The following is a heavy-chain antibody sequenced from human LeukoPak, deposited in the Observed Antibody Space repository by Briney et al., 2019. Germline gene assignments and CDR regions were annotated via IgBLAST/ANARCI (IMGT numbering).Heavy chain of an antibody. V-gene: IGHV3-23*01. J-gene: IGHJ4*02. CDR3: AKGVFGVNRAFDY. CDR1: WFTFNTCA. Sequence: GSLRLSCGGLWFTFNTCAIRLVRQAPGKGPGWVSGISESGSGTYYADSVKGRFTISRDNSKNTLSLQMNSLRVDDTALYYCAKGVFGVNRAFDYWGQGTLVTVSS. CDR2: ISESGSGT. D-gene: IGHD3-3*01.